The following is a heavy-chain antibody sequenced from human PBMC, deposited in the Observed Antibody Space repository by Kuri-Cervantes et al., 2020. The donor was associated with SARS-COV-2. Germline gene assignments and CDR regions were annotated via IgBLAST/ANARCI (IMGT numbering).Heavy chain of an antibody. V-gene: IGHV3-15*01. CDR1: GFTLSNAW. J-gene: IGHJ3*02. CDR2: IKSKTDGGTT. CDR3: AKNRGDCSSTSCYIGSAFDI. D-gene: IGHD2-2*02. Sequence: GESLKISCAASGFTLSNAWMSWVRQAPGKGLEWVGRIKSKTDGGTTDYAAPVKGRFTISRDDSKNTLYLQMNSLRAEDTAVYYCAKNRGDCSSTSCYIGSAFDIWGPGTMVTVSS.